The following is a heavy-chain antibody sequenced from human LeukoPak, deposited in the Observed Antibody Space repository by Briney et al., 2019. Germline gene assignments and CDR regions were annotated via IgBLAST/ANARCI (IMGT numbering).Heavy chain of an antibody. CDR3: AKGDDILTGYLSYFDY. CDR1: GFTFRTYA. D-gene: IGHD3-9*01. Sequence: GGSLRLSCAASGFTFRTYAMNWVRQAPGKGLEWVSGISGSGDNTYYADSVKGRFTISRDNSKNTLYLQMNSLRAEDTAVYYCAKGDDILTGYLSYFDYWGQGTLVTVSP. V-gene: IGHV3-23*01. J-gene: IGHJ4*02. CDR2: ISGSGDNT.